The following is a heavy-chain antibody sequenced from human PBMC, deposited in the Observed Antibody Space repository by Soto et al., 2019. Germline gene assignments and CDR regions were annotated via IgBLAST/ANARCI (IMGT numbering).Heavy chain of an antibody. CDR2: IYYSGST. CDR1: GGSISSYY. V-gene: IGHV4-59*08. CDR3: ARSSKQWLVHGENWFDP. J-gene: IGHJ5*02. Sequence: SETLSLTCTVSGGSISSYYWSWIRQPPGKGLEWIGYIYYSGSTNYNPSLKSRVTISVDTSKNQFSLKLSSVTAADTAVYYCARSSKQWLVHGENWFDPWGQGTLVTVSS. D-gene: IGHD6-19*01.